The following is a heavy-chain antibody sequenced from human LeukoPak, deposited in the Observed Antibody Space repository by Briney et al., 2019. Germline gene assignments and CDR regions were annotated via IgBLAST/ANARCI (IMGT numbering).Heavy chain of an antibody. Sequence: GRSLRLSCAASGFTFSSYGMHWVSQAPGKGLEWVAVISYDGSNKYYADSVKGRFTISRDNSKNTLYLQMNSLRAEDTAVYYCAKTYCGGDCYGYYYYGMDVRGQGTTVTVSS. J-gene: IGHJ6*02. CDR3: AKTYCGGDCYGYYYYGMDV. D-gene: IGHD2-21*02. V-gene: IGHV3-30*18. CDR2: ISYDGSNK. CDR1: GFTFSSYG.